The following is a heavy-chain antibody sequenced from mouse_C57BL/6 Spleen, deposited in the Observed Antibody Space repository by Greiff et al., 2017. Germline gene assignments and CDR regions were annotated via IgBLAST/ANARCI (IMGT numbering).Heavy chain of an antibody. CDR2: IAPETGGT. CDR1: GYTFTDYE. Sequence: QVQLQQSGAELVRPGASVTLSCKASGYTFTDYEMHWVKQTPVHGLEWIGAIAPETGGTAYNQKFKGKDILAADKSSSTAYMELRSLTSEDSAVYYSTASYSAMDYWGQGTSVTVSS. CDR3: TASYSAMDY. V-gene: IGHV1-15*01. J-gene: IGHJ4*01. D-gene: IGHD1-1*01.